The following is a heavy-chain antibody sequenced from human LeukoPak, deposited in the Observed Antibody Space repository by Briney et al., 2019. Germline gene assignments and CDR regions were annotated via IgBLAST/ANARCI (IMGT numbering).Heavy chain of an antibody. CDR3: ASLRGSYSGY. CDR1: GFTFSSSW. Sequence: GGSLRLSCAASGFTFSSSWMSWVRQAPGKGLEWVANIKQDGSEKYYVDSVKGRFTISRDNAKNTLYLQMNSLTAEDTAVYYCASLRGSYSGYWGQGTLVTVSS. D-gene: IGHD1-26*01. J-gene: IGHJ4*02. V-gene: IGHV3-7*01. CDR2: IKQDGSEK.